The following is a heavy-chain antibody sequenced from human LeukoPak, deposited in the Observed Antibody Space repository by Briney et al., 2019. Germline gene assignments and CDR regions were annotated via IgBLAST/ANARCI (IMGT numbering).Heavy chain of an antibody. CDR2: IYSGGST. V-gene: IGHV3-53*01. Sequence: GGSLTLSCAASGFTLSSNYMSWVRQAPGKGLEGVSVIYSGGSTYYADSVKGRFTISRDNSKNKLYLQMNSLRAEDTAVYYCAKARGSYSGYYFDYWGQGTLVTVSS. J-gene: IGHJ4*02. D-gene: IGHD1-26*01. CDR3: AKARGSYSGYYFDY. CDR1: GFTLSSNY.